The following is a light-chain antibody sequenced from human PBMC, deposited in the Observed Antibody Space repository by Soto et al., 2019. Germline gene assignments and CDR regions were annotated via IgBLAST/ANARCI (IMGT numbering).Light chain of an antibody. CDR3: SSYAGSSDSVV. CDR1: SSDIGGYNY. Sequence: QSALTQPPSASGSPGQSVTISCTGTSSDIGGYNYVSWYQQHPGKAPKLMIYGVSKRPSGVPDRFSGSKSANTASLTVSGLQPEEEADYYCSSYAGSSDSVVFGGGTKLTVL. J-gene: IGLJ2*01. V-gene: IGLV2-8*01. CDR2: GVS.